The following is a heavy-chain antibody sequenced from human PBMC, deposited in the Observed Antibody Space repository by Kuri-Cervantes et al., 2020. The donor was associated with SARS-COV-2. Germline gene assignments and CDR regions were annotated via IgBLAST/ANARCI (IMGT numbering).Heavy chain of an antibody. CDR2: ISSGSSYI. V-gene: IGHV3-21*01. Sequence: GESLKISCAASGFTFRTYSMNWVRQAPGKGLDWVSSISSGSSYIYYTDSVKGRFTISRDNAKNSLYLQMNSLRPEDTAVYYCARVKLPGDLDYWGQGTLVTVSS. D-gene: IGHD2-21*02. CDR3: ARVKLPGDLDY. CDR1: GFTFRTYS. J-gene: IGHJ4*02.